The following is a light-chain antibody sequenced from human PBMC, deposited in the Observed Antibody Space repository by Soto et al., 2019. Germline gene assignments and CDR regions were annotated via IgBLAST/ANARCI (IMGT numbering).Light chain of an antibody. Sequence: DIRMTQSPSSLSASVGDRFTITCRASQSISSYLNWYQQKPGKAPKLLIYAASSLQSGVPSRFSGSGSGTDYTLTISSLQPEDFATYYCQQSYSTLLTFGQGTKVDIK. V-gene: IGKV1-39*01. CDR1: QSISSY. J-gene: IGKJ2*01. CDR3: QQSYSTLLT. CDR2: AAS.